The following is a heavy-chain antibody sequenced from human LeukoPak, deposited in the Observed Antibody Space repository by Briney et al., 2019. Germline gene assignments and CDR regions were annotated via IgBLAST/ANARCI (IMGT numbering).Heavy chain of an antibody. J-gene: IGHJ4*02. CDR2: INWNGGST. D-gene: IGHD6-6*01. Sequence: RPGGSLRLSCAASGFTFDDYGMSWVRPAPGKGLEWVSGINWNGGSTGYADSVKGRFTISRDNAKNSLYLQMNSLRAEDTALYHCARNLYSSSFDYWGQGTLVTVSS. CDR1: GFTFDDYG. CDR3: ARNLYSSSFDY. V-gene: IGHV3-20*01.